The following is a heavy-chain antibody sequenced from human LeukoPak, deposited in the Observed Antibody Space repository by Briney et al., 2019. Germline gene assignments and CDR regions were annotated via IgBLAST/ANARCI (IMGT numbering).Heavy chain of an antibody. J-gene: IGHJ5*02. CDR1: GYSFTGYY. D-gene: IGHD2-15*01. CDR2: INPNSGGT. Sequence: ASVKVSCKASGYSFTGYYMHWVRQDPGQGLEWMGWINPNSGGTNYAQKFQGRVTMTRDTSINTAYMELSRLKSDDTAVYYCARDRLRLGYERTNWFDPWGQGTLVTVSS. CDR3: ARDRLRLGYERTNWFDP. V-gene: IGHV1-2*02.